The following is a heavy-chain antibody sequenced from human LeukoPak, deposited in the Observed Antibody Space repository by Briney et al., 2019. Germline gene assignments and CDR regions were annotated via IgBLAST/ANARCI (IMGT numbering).Heavy chain of an antibody. V-gene: IGHV3-66*01. CDR2: IYSGGST. CDR1: GFTVSSNY. Sequence: GGSLRLSCAASGFTVSSNYMSWVRLAPGKGLEWVSVIYSGGSTSYADSVKGRFTISRDNSKNTLHLQMNSLRAEDTAVYYCTTEYSDFDSVRDRYFDLWGRGTLVTVFS. J-gene: IGHJ2*01. CDR3: TTEYSDFDSVRDRYFDL. D-gene: IGHD5-12*01.